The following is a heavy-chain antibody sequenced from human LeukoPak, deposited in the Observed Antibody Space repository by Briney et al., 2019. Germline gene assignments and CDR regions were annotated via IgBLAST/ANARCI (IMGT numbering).Heavy chain of an antibody. CDR3: ARDSPTMIASY. CDR2: IIPILGIA. V-gene: IGHV1-69*04. CDR1: GGTFSSYA. Sequence: SVTVSCKASGGTFSSYAISWVRQAPGQGLEWMGRIIPILGIANYAQKFQGRVTITADKSTSTAYMELSSLRSEDTAVYYCARDSPTMIASYWGQGTLVTVSS. J-gene: IGHJ4*02. D-gene: IGHD3-22*01.